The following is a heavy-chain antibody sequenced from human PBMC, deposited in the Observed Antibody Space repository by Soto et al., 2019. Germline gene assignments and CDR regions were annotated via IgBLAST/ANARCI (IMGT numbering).Heavy chain of an antibody. CDR1: GFIFSHAW. CDR2: IKSRTDGGTT. J-gene: IGHJ4*02. V-gene: IGHV3-15*01. Sequence: EVQLVESGGGLVRPGGSLRLSCAASGFIFSHAWMSWVRQAPAKVLEWVGHIKSRTDGGTTDYAAPVKGRFTLSRDDSKNTLYLQMNSLKNEDTAVYYCNTGGDWGQGTLVTVSS. D-gene: IGHD2-21*01. CDR3: NTGGD.